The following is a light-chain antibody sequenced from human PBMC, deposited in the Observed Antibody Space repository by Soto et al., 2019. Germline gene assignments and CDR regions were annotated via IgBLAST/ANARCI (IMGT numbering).Light chain of an antibody. CDR1: QSVSSN. J-gene: IGKJ4*01. Sequence: DIVMTQAAATLSVSAGERATLSCRASQSVSSNLAWYQQKPGQAPRLLIAGASPRATGIPARFSRSGSGTEFTLTISGLQSEDFAVYYCQQYNNLPPLTFGGGTKV. CDR2: GAS. CDR3: QQYNNLPPLT. V-gene: IGKV3-15*01.